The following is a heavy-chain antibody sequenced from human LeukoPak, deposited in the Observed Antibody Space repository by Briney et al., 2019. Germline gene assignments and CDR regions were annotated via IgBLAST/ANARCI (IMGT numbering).Heavy chain of an antibody. Sequence: SGGSLRLSCAASGFTVSSNCMSWVRQAPGKGLEWVSLIYSGGGTYYADSVKGRFTISRDNSKNTLYLQMNSLRVEDTAVYYCGCGRYPQIYYHYGMDVWGQGTTVTVSS. J-gene: IGHJ6*02. V-gene: IGHV3-53*05. CDR1: GFTVSSNC. CDR3: GCGRYPQIYYHYGMDV. D-gene: IGHD1-26*01. CDR2: IYSGGGT.